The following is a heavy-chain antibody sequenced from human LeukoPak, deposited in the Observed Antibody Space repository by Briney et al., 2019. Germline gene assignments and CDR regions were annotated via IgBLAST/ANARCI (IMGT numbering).Heavy chain of an antibody. J-gene: IGHJ4*02. D-gene: IGHD6-19*01. CDR1: GGSFGGYY. CDR2: INHSGST. Sequence: SETLSLTCAVYGGSFGGYYWSWIRQPPGNGLEWIGEINHSGSTKYNPSLKSRVTISVDTSKNHFSLNLSSVTAADTAVYYCARGQWLAPTGDYWGQGTLVTVSS. V-gene: IGHV4-34*01. CDR3: ARGQWLAPTGDY.